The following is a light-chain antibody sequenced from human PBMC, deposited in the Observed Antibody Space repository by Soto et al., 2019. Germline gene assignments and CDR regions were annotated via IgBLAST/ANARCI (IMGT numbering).Light chain of an antibody. Sequence: DIQMTQSPATLSASVGDRVTITCRASQSISSWLAWYQQKPGKAPKLLIYKASSLESGVPSRFSGSGSWTEFTLTYSSLQPDDFATYYCQQYNSYWTFGQGTKVEIK. CDR1: QSISSW. V-gene: IGKV1-5*03. CDR2: KAS. CDR3: QQYNSYWT. J-gene: IGKJ1*01.